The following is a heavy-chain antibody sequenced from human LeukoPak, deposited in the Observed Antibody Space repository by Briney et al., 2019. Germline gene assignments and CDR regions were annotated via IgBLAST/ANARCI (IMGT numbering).Heavy chain of an antibody. J-gene: IGHJ4*02. CDR2: TNPNSGGT. D-gene: IGHD2-2*01. V-gene: IGHV1-2*04. CDR1: GYTFTDYY. CDR3: ARANFLYCSSTSCLFDY. Sequence: EASVKVSCKASGYTFTDYYMHWVRLAPGQGLEWMGWTNPNSGGTNYVQKFQGWVTMTRDTSINTAYMELSRLTSDDTAVYYCARANFLYCSSTSCLFDYWGQGTLVTVSS.